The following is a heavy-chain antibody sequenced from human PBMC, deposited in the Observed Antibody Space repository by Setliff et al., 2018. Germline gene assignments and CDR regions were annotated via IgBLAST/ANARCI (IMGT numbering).Heavy chain of an antibody. CDR2: IYYSGST. CDR1: GGSISSGNYY. CDR3: ARHKSNGSGSYPSLYMDV. J-gene: IGHJ6*03. D-gene: IGHD3-10*01. Sequence: SETLSLTCRVSGGSISSGNYYWGLIRQPPGKGLEWVATIYYSGSTYSNPSLKSRLIISVDAPDNQFSVKLSSVTAADTAVYYCARHKSNGSGSYPSLYMDVWGKGITVT. V-gene: IGHV4-39*01.